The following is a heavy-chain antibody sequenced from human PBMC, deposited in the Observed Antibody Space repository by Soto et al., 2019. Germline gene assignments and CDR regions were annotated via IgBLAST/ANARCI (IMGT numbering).Heavy chain of an antibody. D-gene: IGHD5-12*01. J-gene: IGHJ4*02. CDR2: IIPIFDTA. V-gene: IGHV1-69*12. CDR3: PRDREMATIRGEWGYFDY. Sequence: QVQLVQSGAEVKKPGSSVKVSCKASGGTFSSYAISWVRQAPGQGLEWMGGIIPIFDTANYAQKFQGRVMITADEATSTAYRVLSSLRPEDTAVYYCPRDREMATIRGEWGYFDYWGQGTLVTVSS. CDR1: GGTFSSYA.